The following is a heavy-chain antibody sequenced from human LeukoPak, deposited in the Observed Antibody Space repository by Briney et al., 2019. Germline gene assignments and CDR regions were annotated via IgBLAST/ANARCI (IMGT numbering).Heavy chain of an antibody. CDR2: IPSDGSKK. CDR3: ATYSSLNRREFQY. Sequence: GGSLRLSCAASGFTFRTYGMHWVRQAPGKGLEWVTFIPSDGSKKYYADSVKGRFTISRDNSKNALYLQMNTLRAEDTAVYYCATYSSLNRREFQYWGQGTLITVSS. V-gene: IGHV3-30*02. D-gene: IGHD3-22*01. CDR1: GFTFRTYG. J-gene: IGHJ1*01.